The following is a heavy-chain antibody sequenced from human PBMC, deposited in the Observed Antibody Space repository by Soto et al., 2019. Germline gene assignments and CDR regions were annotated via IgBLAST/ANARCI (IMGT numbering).Heavy chain of an antibody. CDR2: ISYDGSNK. J-gene: IGHJ2*01. V-gene: IGHV3-30-3*01. Sequence: QVQLVESGGGVVQPGRSLRLSCAASGFTFSSYAMHWVRQAPGKGLGWVAVISYDGSNKYYADSVKGRFTISRDNSKNTLYLQMNSLRAEDTAVYYCARDGVVSYWYFDLWGRGTLVTVSS. D-gene: IGHD2-15*01. CDR3: ARDGVVSYWYFDL. CDR1: GFTFSSYA.